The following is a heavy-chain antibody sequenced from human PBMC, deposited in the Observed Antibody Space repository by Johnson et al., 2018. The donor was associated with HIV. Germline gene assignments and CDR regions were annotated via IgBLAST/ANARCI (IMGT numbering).Heavy chain of an antibody. Sequence: QVQLVESGGGVVQPGGSLRLSCAASGFTFSSYGMHWVRQAPGKGLEWVAFIRYDGSNKYYADSVKGRFTISRDNSKNTLYLQMNSLRAEDTAVYYCARDPYGSGPYVAFDIWGQGTMVTVSS. CDR3: ARDPYGSGPYVAFDI. D-gene: IGHD3-10*01. CDR2: IRYDGSNK. J-gene: IGHJ3*02. V-gene: IGHV3-30*02. CDR1: GFTFSSYG.